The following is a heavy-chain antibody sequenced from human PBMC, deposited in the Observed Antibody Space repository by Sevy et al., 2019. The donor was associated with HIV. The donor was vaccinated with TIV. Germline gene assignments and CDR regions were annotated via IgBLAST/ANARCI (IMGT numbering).Heavy chain of an antibody. CDR3: ANGDYYFDY. V-gene: IGHV3-30*02. J-gene: IGHJ4*02. CDR2: IRYDGNNK. CDR1: GFTFRTYG. D-gene: IGHD2-21*02. Sequence: GGSLRLSCAASGFTFRTYGMQWVRQAPGKGLEWVAFIRYDGNNKYYTDSVKVRFTISRDNSKNTLYLHMNRLRAEDTAVYYCANGDYYFDYWGQGTLVTVSS.